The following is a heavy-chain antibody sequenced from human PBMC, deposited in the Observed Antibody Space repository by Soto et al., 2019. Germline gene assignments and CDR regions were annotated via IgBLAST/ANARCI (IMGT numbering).Heavy chain of an antibody. V-gene: IGHV5-51*01. CDR3: ARHGYSSSPNNWFDP. Sequence: GESLKISCKGSGYSFTSYWTGWVRQMPGKGLEWMGIIYPGDSDTRYSPSFQGQVTISADKSISTAYLQWSSLKASDTAMYYCARHGYSSSPNNWFDPWGQGTLVTVSS. D-gene: IGHD6-13*01. J-gene: IGHJ5*02. CDR2: IYPGDSDT. CDR1: GYSFTSYW.